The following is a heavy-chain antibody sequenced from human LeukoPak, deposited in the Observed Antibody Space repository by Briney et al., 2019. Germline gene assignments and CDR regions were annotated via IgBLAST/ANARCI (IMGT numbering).Heavy chain of an antibody. CDR1: GYTRTELS. CDR3: AREHEGFDY. CDR2: FDPEDGET. V-gene: IGHV1-24*01. Sequence: ASVKVSCKVSGYTRTELSMHWVRQAPGKGLEWMGGFDPEDGETIYAQKFQGRVTITTDESTSTAYMELSSLRSEDTAVYYCAREHEGFDYWGQGTLVTVSS. J-gene: IGHJ4*02.